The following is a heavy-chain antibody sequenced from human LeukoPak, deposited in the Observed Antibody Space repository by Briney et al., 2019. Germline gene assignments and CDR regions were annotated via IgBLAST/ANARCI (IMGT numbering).Heavy chain of an antibody. CDR3: ARVIAAAGTGILGY. V-gene: IGHV1-2*02. CDR1: GYTFTGYY. CDR2: INPNSGGT. Sequence: ASVKVSCKASGYTFTGYYMHWVRQAPGEGLEWMGWINPNSGGTKYAQKFQGRVTMTRDTSINTAYMEVRRLRSDDTAVYYCARVIAAAGTGILGYWGQGTLVTVSS. D-gene: IGHD6-13*01. J-gene: IGHJ4*02.